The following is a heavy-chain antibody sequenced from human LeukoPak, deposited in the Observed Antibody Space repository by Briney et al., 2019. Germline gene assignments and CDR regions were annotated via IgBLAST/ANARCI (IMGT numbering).Heavy chain of an antibody. CDR3: VKPSGYSGYGYFFDY. CDR2: IVSNGGST. D-gene: IGHD5-12*01. V-gene: IGHV3-64D*06. CDR1: GFTFSSSA. J-gene: IGHJ4*02. Sequence: GGSLRLSCSASGFTFSSSAMHWVRQAPGKGLEYVSAIVSNGGSTYYADSVKGRFTISRDNSKNTLYLQMSSLRAEDTAVYYCVKPSGYSGYGYFFDYWGQGTLVTVS.